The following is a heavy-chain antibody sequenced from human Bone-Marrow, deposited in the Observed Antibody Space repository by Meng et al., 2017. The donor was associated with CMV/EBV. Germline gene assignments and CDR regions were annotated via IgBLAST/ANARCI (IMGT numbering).Heavy chain of an antibody. Sequence: GGSLRLSCVGSGFTFTDFSMTWVRQVPGKGLEWVSSISRDSNYRYHADSLEGRFTISRDNSKNTLYLQMNSLRAEDTAVYYCAKDDYGGPVHDYWGQGTLVTVSS. CDR1: GFTFTDFS. CDR2: ISRDSNYR. J-gene: IGHJ4*02. V-gene: IGHV3-21*04. CDR3: AKDDYGGPVHDY. D-gene: IGHD4-23*01.